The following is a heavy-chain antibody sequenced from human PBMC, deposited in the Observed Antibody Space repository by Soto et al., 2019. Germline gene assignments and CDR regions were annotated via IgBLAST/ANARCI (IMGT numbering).Heavy chain of an antibody. CDR1: GFTFSNYA. CDR3: ARRSSSWYFDY. Sequence: EVQLLESGGGLVQPGGSLRLSCAASGFTFSNYAMNWVRQAPGKGLEWVSVISGSGGSTYYADSVKGRFTISRDTSKNTLYLQMNSLRAEDTAVYYCARRSSSWYFDYCGQGTLVTVSS. CDR2: ISGSGGST. J-gene: IGHJ4*02. V-gene: IGHV3-23*01. D-gene: IGHD6-13*01.